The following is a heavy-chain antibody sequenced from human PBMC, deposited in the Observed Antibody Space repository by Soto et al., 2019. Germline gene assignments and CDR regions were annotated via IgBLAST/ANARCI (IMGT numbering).Heavy chain of an antibody. CDR3: ARGQRFSDWFDP. CDR1: GGTISGYY. Sequence: ETLSLTCSVSGGTISGYYWTWIRQPAGKGLEWVGRIYSSGNTKYNPSLQSRVTMSLDTSNNQFSLRLTSVTAADTAVYYCARGQRFSDWFDPWGQGTLVTVSS. V-gene: IGHV4-4*07. D-gene: IGHD3-3*01. J-gene: IGHJ5*02. CDR2: IYSSGNT.